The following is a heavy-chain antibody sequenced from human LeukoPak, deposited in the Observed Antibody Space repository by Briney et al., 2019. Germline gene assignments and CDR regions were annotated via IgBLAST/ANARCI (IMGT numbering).Heavy chain of an antibody. D-gene: IGHD3-16*01. J-gene: IGHJ4*02. Sequence: SETLSLTFTVSGGSISSYYWSWIRQPPGKGLEWIGYIYYSGSTNYNPSLKSRVTISVDTSKNQFSLKLSSVTAADTAVYYCARNGRVGGGFDYWGQGTLVTVSS. V-gene: IGHV4-59*01. CDR1: GGSISSYY. CDR2: IYYSGST. CDR3: ARNGRVGGGFDY.